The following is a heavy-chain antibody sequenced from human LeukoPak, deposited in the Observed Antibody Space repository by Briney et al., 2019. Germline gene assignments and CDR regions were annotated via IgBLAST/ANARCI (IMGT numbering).Heavy chain of an antibody. CDR3: ASVGLTETTSYFDD. CDR1: GGSISSGAYS. J-gene: IGHJ4*02. Sequence: SETLSLTCAVSGGSISSGAYSWSWIRQPPGKALEWIGYIYPVGSTYYNSSLKSRVTMSIDRSKNQFSLRLSSVTAADTAMYYCASVGLTETTSYFDDWGQGFQVTVSS. CDR2: IYPVGST. D-gene: IGHD1/OR15-1a*01. V-gene: IGHV4-30-2*01.